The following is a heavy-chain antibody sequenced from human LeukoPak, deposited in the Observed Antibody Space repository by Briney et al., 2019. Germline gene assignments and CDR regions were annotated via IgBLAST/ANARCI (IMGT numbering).Heavy chain of an antibody. CDR3: AKGDGYNPDY. CDR2: IRYDGSNK. D-gene: IGHD5-24*01. V-gene: IGHV3-30*02. Sequence: GGSLRLSCAASGFTFSSYGMRWVRQAPGKGLEWVAFIRYDGSNKYYADSVKGRFTISRDNSKNTLYLQMNSLRAEDTAVYYCAKGDGYNPDYWGQGTLVTVSS. CDR1: GFTFSSYG. J-gene: IGHJ4*02.